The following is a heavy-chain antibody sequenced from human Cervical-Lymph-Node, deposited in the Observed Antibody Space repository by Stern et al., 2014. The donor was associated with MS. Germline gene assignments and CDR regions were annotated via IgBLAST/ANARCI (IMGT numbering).Heavy chain of an antibody. CDR2: IIPFFDTT. Sequence: VQLVESGAEVKKPGSSVKISCKASGGTFANYTISWVRQAPGLGLEWMADIIPFFDTTTYAQKFQGRVTITADTTTTTDYMELSSLRSEDTAVYYCARYSGWGQGTLVIVSS. V-gene: IGHV1-69*06. J-gene: IGHJ4*02. D-gene: IGHD2-21*01. CDR1: GGTFANYT. CDR3: ARYSG.